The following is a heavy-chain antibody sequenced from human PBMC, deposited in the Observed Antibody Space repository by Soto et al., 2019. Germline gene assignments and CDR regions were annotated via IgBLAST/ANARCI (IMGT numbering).Heavy chain of an antibody. CDR1: GGTFSRHA. D-gene: IGHD3-22*01. Sequence: QVQLVQSGAEVRKPGSSVKVSCKASGGTFSRHAISWVRQAPGQGLEWRGGIIPIFGTANHAQKFQGRVTIIADESTSTVYMELSSLRSEDTAMYYCARGWGYDSNDYYYAYWGQGTLVIVSS. CDR2: IIPIFGTA. J-gene: IGHJ4*02. V-gene: IGHV1-69*01. CDR3: ARGWGYDSNDYYYAY.